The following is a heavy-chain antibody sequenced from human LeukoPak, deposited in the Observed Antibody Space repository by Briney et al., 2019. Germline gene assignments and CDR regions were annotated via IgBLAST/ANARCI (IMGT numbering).Heavy chain of an antibody. CDR1: GFTVSSNY. J-gene: IGHJ6*04. CDR3: ARDVPHINYFAYGRDV. V-gene: IGHV3-66*01. D-gene: IGHD4-11*01. CDR2: IYSGGST. Sequence: GGSLRLSCAASGFTVSSNYMSWVRQAPGKGLEWVSVIYSGGSTYYADSVKGRFTISRDNSKNTLYLQMNSLRAEDTAVYYCARDVPHINYFAYGRDVWAKGPTVPVPS.